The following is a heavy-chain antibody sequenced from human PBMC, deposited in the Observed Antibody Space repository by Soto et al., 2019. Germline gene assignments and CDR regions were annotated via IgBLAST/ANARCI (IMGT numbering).Heavy chain of an antibody. CDR1: GGSISSGCYY. Sequence: QVQLQESGPGLVKPSQTLSLTCTVSGGSISSGCYYWSWIRQHPGKGLEWIGYIYYSGSTYYNPSLKSRVTISVDTSKNQVALKLSSVTAADTAVYYCARAAPWSSSLDYWGQGTLVTVSS. CDR3: ARAAPWSSSLDY. V-gene: IGHV4-31*03. J-gene: IGHJ4*02. CDR2: IYYSGST. D-gene: IGHD6-13*01.